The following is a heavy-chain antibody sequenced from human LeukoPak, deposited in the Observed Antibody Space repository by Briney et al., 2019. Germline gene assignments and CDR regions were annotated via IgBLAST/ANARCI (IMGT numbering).Heavy chain of an antibody. D-gene: IGHD6-13*01. V-gene: IGHV3-15*01. J-gene: IGHJ5*02. CDR3: TREYKKDGIAAAGS. CDR1: GCCFSNAW. Sequence: GGSLRLSCAASGCCFSNAWMSWVRQAPGKGLEWVGRIKSKTDGGTTDYAAPVKGRFTISRDDSKNTLYLQMNSLKTEDTAVYYCTREYKKDGIAAAGSWGQGTLVTVSS. CDR2: IKSKTDGGTT.